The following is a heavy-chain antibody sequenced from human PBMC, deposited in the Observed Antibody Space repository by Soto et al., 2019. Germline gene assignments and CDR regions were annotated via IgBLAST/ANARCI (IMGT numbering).Heavy chain of an antibody. D-gene: IGHD3-10*01. CDR2: IIPIFGTA. J-gene: IGHJ3*02. V-gene: IGHV1-69*13. Sequence: SVKVSCKASGGTFSSYAISWLRQAPGQGLEWMGGIIPIFGTANYAQKFQGRVTITADESTSTAYMELSSLRSEDTAVYYCARDSITMDRASAFDIWGQGTMVTVSS. CDR3: ARDSITMDRASAFDI. CDR1: GGTFSSYA.